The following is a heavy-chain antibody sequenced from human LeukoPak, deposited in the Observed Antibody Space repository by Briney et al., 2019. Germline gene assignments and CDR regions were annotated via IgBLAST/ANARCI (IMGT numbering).Heavy chain of an antibody. Sequence: GGSLRLSCAASGFTFSSYAMSWVRQAPGKGLEWVANIKQDGREKYYVDSVKGRFTISRDNAKNSLYLQMNSLRAEDTAVYYCARVEDYDILTGFDYWGQGTLVTVSS. J-gene: IGHJ4*02. V-gene: IGHV3-7*01. CDR3: ARVEDYDILTGFDY. D-gene: IGHD3-9*01. CDR1: GFTFSSYA. CDR2: IKQDGREK.